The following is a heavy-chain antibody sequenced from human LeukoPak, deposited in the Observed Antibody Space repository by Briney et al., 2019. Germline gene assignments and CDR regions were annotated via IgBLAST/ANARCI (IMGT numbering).Heavy chain of an antibody. CDR3: ARHVTTVTAVDY. CDR2: IDPSDSYT. Sequence: GESLKIPCKGSGYSFTINWISWVRQIPGKGLEWMGRIDPSDSYTTYSPSFQGHVTISADKSISTAYLQWSSLKASDTAMYYCARHVTTVTAVDYWGQGTLVTVSS. V-gene: IGHV5-10-1*01. J-gene: IGHJ4*02. D-gene: IGHD4-17*01. CDR1: GYSFTINW.